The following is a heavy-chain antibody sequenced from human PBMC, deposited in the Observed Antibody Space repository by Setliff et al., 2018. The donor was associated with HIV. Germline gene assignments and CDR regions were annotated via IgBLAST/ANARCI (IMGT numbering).Heavy chain of an antibody. Sequence: ASVKVSCKASGYSFINYGISWVRQAPGQGPEWMGWISAYTGHTDYAPRLLGRVTMTTDTSTSTAYMELRSLTSDDTAVYYCARELMAPAAGMYYYGMDVWGQGTTVTVSS. D-gene: IGHD6-13*01. CDR1: GYSFINYG. V-gene: IGHV1-18*01. CDR3: ARELMAPAAGMYYYGMDV. J-gene: IGHJ6*02. CDR2: ISAYTGHT.